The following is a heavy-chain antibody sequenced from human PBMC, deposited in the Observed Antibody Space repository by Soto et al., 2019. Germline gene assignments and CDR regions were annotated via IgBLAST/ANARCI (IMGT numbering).Heavy chain of an antibody. CDR1: GFTFSSYA. D-gene: IGHD4-17*01. CDR2: ISGSGGST. Sequence: EVQLLESGGGLVQPGGSLRLSCAASGFTFSSYAMSWVRQAPGKGLEWVSAISGSGGSTYYADSVKGRFTISRDNSKNTVYLQMNSLRAEDTAVYYCAKDLSKGYGDRDYFDYWGQGTLVTVSS. J-gene: IGHJ4*02. V-gene: IGHV3-23*01. CDR3: AKDLSKGYGDRDYFDY.